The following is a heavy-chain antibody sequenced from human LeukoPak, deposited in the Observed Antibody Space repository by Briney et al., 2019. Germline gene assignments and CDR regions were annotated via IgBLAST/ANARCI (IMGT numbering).Heavy chain of an antibody. D-gene: IGHD3-10*01. Sequence: PGGSLRLSCAASGFTFSSYWMSWVRQAPGKGLEWVSVIYSGGSTYYADSVKGRFTISRDNSKNTLYLQMNSLRAEDTAVYYCARGLGGSGSYYFDYWGQGTLVTVSS. V-gene: IGHV3-66*01. CDR3: ARGLGGSGSYYFDY. CDR1: GFTFSSYW. CDR2: IYSGGST. J-gene: IGHJ4*02.